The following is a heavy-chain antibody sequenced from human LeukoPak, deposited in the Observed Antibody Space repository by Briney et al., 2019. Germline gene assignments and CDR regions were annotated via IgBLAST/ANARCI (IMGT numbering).Heavy chain of an antibody. CDR2: INPNSGGT. CDR1: GYTFTGPY. CDR3: ARDYYDSSGGALDI. J-gene: IGHJ3*02. Sequence: ASVNVSCKASGYTFTGPYMHWVRQAPGQGLEWLGWINPNSGGTNYAQKFQGRVTMTRDTSISTTYMELSRLRSDDTAVYYCARDYYDSSGGALDIWGQGTMVTVSS. D-gene: IGHD3-22*01. V-gene: IGHV1-2*02.